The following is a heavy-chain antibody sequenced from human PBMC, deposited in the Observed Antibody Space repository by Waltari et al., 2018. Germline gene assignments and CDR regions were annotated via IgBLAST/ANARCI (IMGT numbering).Heavy chain of an antibody. CDR2: INPTGSST. CDR3: ATDSLYDRNGYYLYYFDQ. D-gene: IGHD3-22*01. V-gene: IGHV1-46*01. J-gene: IGHJ4*02. CDR1: GHTLTSHY. Sequence: QVQLVQSGPEVKKPGASVKMSCKSSGHTLTSHYLHWVRQAPGQGPEWMGRINPTGSSTNYAKKFQGRLIMTRDMSSSTVYMELSSLRSEDTAVYYCATDSLYDRNGYYLYYFDQWGPGTLVTVSS.